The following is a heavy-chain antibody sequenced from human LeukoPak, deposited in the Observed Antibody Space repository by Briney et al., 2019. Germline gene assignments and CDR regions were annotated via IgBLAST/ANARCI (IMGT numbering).Heavy chain of an antibody. CDR1: GFTFSSYA. Sequence: PGGSLRLSCAASGFTFSSYAMSWVRQPPGKGLEWVSLISGNGGSTYYADSVKGRFTTSRDSSKNTLFLQMNSLRAEDTAVYYCAKGISSSWYDYWGQGTLVTVSS. V-gene: IGHV3-23*01. D-gene: IGHD6-13*01. CDR2: ISGNGGST. CDR3: AKGISSSWYDY. J-gene: IGHJ4*02.